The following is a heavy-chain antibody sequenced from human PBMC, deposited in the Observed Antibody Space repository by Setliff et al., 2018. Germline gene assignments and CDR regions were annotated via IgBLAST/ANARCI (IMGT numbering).Heavy chain of an antibody. D-gene: IGHD6-13*01. CDR2: IHTGGGSA. V-gene: IGHV1-46*01. J-gene: IGHJ4*02. Sequence: ASVKVSCKASGYSFTGYYMHWVRQAPGQGLEWMGIIHTGGGSASYAQKFQGRVTMTSDTSTSTVYMELNIVTSDDTATYYCARGGMAAAGRKGVFEYWGRGTVVTVSS. CDR1: GYSFTGYY. CDR3: ARGGMAAAGRKGVFEY.